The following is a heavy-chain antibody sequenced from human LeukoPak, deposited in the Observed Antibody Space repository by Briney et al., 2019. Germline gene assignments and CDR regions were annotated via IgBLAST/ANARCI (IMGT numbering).Heavy chain of an antibody. Sequence: GGSLRLSCAASGFTFSSYSMNWVRQAPGKGLEWVSYISSSGSTIYYADSVKGRFTISRDNAKNSLYLQMNSLRDEDTAVYYCARDRHYYDSSGSHDYWGQGTLVTVSS. D-gene: IGHD3-22*01. CDR1: GFTFSSYS. CDR2: ISSSGSTI. CDR3: ARDRHYYDSSGSHDY. J-gene: IGHJ4*02. V-gene: IGHV3-48*02.